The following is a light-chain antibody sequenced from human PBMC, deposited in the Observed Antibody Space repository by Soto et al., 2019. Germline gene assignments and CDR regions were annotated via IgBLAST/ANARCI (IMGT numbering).Light chain of an antibody. CDR1: SYNIGSNT. CDR2: SNN. CDR3: ADWDDSLNVPVYV. Sequence: QSVLTQPPSASGTPGQSVTISCSGSSYNIGSNTVNWYQQLPGTAPKLLIYSNNQRPSGVPDRFSGSTSGTSASLAISGLQFEDDSDLYCADWDDSLNVPVYVFGTGTKLTVL. J-gene: IGLJ1*01. V-gene: IGLV1-44*01.